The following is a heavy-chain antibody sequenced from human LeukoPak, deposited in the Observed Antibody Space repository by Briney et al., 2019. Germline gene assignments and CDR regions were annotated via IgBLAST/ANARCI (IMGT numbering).Heavy chain of an antibody. CDR3: ARDPMTHFFDY. CDR2: IYASGST. CDR1: GGSISSYY. J-gene: IGHJ4*02. D-gene: IGHD2-21*02. Sequence: PSETLSLTCTVSGGSISSYYWSWIRQPPGKGLEWIGRIYASGSTNYNPSLGSRVTMSLDTSKNYFSLKLNSVTAADTAVYFCARDPMTHFFDYWGQGTLVTVSP. V-gene: IGHV4-4*07.